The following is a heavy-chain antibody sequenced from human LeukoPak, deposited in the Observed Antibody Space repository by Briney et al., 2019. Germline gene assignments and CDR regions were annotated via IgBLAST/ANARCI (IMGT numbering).Heavy chain of an antibody. D-gene: IGHD1-7*01. Sequence: ASVKVSCKASGYTFTSYDINWVRQATGQGLEWMGWMNPNSGNTGYAQKFQGRVTMTRDTSISTAYMELSRLRSDDTAVYYCARVRLELLPWDFGYWGQGTLVTVSS. CDR3: ARVRLELLPWDFGY. CDR2: MNPNSGNT. V-gene: IGHV1-8*01. J-gene: IGHJ4*02. CDR1: GYTFTSYD.